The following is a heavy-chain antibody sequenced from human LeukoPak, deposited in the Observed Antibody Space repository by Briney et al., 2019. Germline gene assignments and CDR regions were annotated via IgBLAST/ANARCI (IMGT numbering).Heavy chain of an antibody. D-gene: IGHD3-16*02. V-gene: IGHV4-39*01. J-gene: IGHJ4*02. CDR3: ARNSEGLRLGELSPPI. CDR1: GGSISSSSYY. Sequence: PSETLSLTCTVSGGSISSSSYYWGWIRQPPGKGLEWIGSIYYSGSTYYNPSLKSRVTISVDTSKNQFSLKLSSVTAADTAVYYCARNSEGLRLGELSPPIWGQGTLVTVSS. CDR2: IYYSGST.